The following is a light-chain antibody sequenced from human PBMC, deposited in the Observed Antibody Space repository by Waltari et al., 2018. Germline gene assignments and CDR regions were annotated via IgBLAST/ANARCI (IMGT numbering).Light chain of an antibody. CDR2: VTS. J-gene: IGKJ2*01. Sequence: TIMTQSPAPLSLSPGESATLSCRASKNIGNNLAWYQQTPGQAPRLLIYVTSSRSTGIPGRFFGAGSGTDFTLTISSLQSEDFGVYYCQQYNEWPYTFGQGTKVDLK. CDR3: QQYNEWPYT. V-gene: IGKV3-15*01. CDR1: KNIGNN.